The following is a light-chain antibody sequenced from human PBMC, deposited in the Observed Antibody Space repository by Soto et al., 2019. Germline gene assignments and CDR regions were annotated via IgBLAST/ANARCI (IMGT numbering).Light chain of an antibody. CDR3: QQYGRSPFT. CDR1: QSVSSSY. CDR2: GAS. Sequence: EIVLTQSPGTLSLSPGERATLSCRASQSVSSSYLAWYQQKPGQAPRLLIYGASSRATGIPGRFSGSGSGTDFTLTSSRLEPEAFAVYYCQQYGRSPFTFGPGTKVDIK. V-gene: IGKV3-20*01. J-gene: IGKJ3*01.